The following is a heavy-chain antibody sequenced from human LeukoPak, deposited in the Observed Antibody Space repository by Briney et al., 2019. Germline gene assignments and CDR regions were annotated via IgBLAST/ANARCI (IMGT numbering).Heavy chain of an antibody. V-gene: IGHV4-34*01. Sequence: PSETLSLTCAVYGGSFSGYYWSWIRQPPGKGLEWIGEINHSGSTNYNPSLKSRVTISVDTSKNQFSLKLSSVTAADTAVYYCARDFTAMVEGDAFDIWGQGTMVTVSS. CDR1: GGSFSGYY. J-gene: IGHJ3*02. CDR2: INHSGST. CDR3: ARDFTAMVEGDAFDI. D-gene: IGHD5-18*01.